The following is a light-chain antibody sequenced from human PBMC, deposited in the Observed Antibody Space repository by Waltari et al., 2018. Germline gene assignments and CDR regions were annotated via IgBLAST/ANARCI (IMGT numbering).Light chain of an antibody. CDR3: QHATSYPLT. CDR1: QDIRSN. V-gene: IGKV1-17*01. CDR2: HAN. Sequence: DIQMSQSTSSLSASVGARVSITCRASQDIRSNLNWYQQKPGKAPKLLIYHANSLATGVPSRFSGSGSGTEFTFTISSLQPEDFATYYCQHATSYPLTFGGGTKVEIK. J-gene: IGKJ4*01.